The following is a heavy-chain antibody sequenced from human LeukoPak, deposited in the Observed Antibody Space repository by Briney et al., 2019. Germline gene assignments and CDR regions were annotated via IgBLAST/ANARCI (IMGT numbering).Heavy chain of an antibody. CDR3: ARKVGKYCGWYYY. J-gene: IGHJ4*02. V-gene: IGHV3-7*01. CDR1: GFTFSSYW. CDR2: INQDGSGE. Sequence: GGSLRLSCASSGFTFSSYWMSWVRQAPGKGLEWVANINQDGSGEYYVDSVKGRFTISRDNAKNSLSLQMNSLRAEDTAMYYCARKVGKYCGWYYYWGQGTLVTVSS. D-gene: IGHD6-19*01.